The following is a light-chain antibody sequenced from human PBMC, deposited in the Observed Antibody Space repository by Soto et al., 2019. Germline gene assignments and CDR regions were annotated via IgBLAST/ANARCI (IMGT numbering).Light chain of an antibody. CDR1: QSVTSSY. CDR3: QQYGNSPMT. J-gene: IGKJ1*01. CDR2: DAS. Sequence: EIVLTQSPGTLSLSPGERATLSCRASQSVTSSYLAWYQQKPGQAPRLLIYDASSRAAGIPDRFSGSGSGTGFTLAISRLETEDFAVYYCQQYGNSPMTVGQGTKVEIK. V-gene: IGKV3-20*01.